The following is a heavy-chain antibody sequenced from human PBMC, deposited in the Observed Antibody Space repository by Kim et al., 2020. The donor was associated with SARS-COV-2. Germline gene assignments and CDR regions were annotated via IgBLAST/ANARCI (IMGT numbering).Heavy chain of an antibody. Sequence: GGGLVQPGRSLRLSCAASGFTFADFAMNWVRQRPGNGLEWVSGITWNSGSVGYADSVKGRFTISRDNAKNSLYLHMNSLRVEDTALYYCVKELLYSSSSYDHWGQGTLVTVTS. V-gene: IGHV3-9*01. CDR1: GFTFADFA. D-gene: IGHD6-6*01. J-gene: IGHJ4*02. CDR2: ITWNSGSV. CDR3: VKELLYSSSSYDH.